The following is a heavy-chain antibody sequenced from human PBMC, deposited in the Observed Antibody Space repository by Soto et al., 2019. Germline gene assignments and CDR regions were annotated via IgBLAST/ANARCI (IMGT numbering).Heavy chain of an antibody. Sequence: SVKVSCKASGGTFSSYAISWVRQAPGQGLEWMGGIIPIFGTANYAQKFQGRVTITADESTSTAYMELSSLRSEDTAVYYCAREEIVVVVAAGGYYYGMDVWGQGTTVTVSS. CDR2: IIPIFGTA. V-gene: IGHV1-69*13. D-gene: IGHD2-15*01. CDR1: GGTFSSYA. J-gene: IGHJ6*02. CDR3: AREEIVVVVAAGGYYYGMDV.